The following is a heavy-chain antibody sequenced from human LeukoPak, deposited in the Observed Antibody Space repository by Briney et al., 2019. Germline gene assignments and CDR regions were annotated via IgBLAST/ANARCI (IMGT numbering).Heavy chain of an antibody. J-gene: IGHJ5*02. CDR3: ARHDWIRQLEDNWFGP. CDR1: GASISSRDYY. Sequence: SETLSLTCTVSGASISSRDYYWGWVRQPPGKGLEWIGTISYSGTTYYSQSLTSRVTISVDMSKNQFSLKLTSVTAADTAIYYCARHDWIRQLEDNWFGPWGQGTLVTVSS. D-gene: IGHD6-13*01. V-gene: IGHV4-39*01. CDR2: ISYSGTT.